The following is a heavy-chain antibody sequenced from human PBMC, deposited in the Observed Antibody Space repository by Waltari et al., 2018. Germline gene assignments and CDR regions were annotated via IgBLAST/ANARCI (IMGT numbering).Heavy chain of an antibody. CDR2: IYPGDSDT. V-gene: IGHV5-51*01. J-gene: IGHJ6*02. CDR1: GYSFISYW. D-gene: IGHD1-1*01. Sequence: EVQLVQSGAEVKKPGESLMISCKGSGYSFISYWIGWVRQMPGQGLELMGIIYPGDSDTRYSPSFQGQVTISADKSISTAYLQWSSLKASDTAMYYCARHRFEGTTTPPYYGMDVWGQGTTVTVSS. CDR3: ARHRFEGTTTPPYYGMDV.